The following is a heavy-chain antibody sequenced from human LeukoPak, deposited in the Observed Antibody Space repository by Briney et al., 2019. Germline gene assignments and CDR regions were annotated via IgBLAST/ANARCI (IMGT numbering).Heavy chain of an antibody. J-gene: IGHJ4*02. V-gene: IGHV4-38-2*02. CDR1: GYHISNGFY. Sequence: SEILSLNCTVSGYHISNGFYWGWIRQSPGEGLEWIGSLYRGESTYYNPSLKSRVAISLDTSKNQFSLELSSVTAADTAVYYCVRCLGGLRFFDYWGQGTLVTVSS. CDR3: VRCLGGLRFFDY. D-gene: IGHD3-16*01. CDR2: LYRGEST.